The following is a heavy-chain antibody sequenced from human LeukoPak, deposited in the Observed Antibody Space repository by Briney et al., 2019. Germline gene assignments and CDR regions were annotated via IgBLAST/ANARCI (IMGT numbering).Heavy chain of an antibody. D-gene: IGHD1-26*01. V-gene: IGHV1-46*01. CDR1: GYIFTSYY. J-gene: IGHJ4*02. CDR3: ARGEWELRVDY. CDR2: INPSFGST. Sequence: ASVKVSCKASGYIFTSYYMHWVRQAPGQGLEWMGIINPSFGSTRYAQKFQGRVTITRDTSTSTVYMELSSLRSEDTAVYYCARGEWELRVDYWGQGTLVTVSS.